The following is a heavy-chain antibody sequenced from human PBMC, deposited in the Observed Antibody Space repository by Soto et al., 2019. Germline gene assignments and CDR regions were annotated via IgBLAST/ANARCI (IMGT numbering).Heavy chain of an antibody. CDR2: ISAYNGNT. D-gene: IGHD3-9*01. CDR1: GYTFTSYC. V-gene: IGHV1-18*01. CDR3: ARAAYEILTGYYRR. J-gene: IGHJ4*02. Sequence: ASVKVSCKASGYTFTSYCISWVRQAPGQGLEWMGWISAYNGNTNYAQKFQDRVTTTTDTSTSTAYMELRSLRSDDTAVYYCARAAYEILTGYYRRWGQGTLVTVSS.